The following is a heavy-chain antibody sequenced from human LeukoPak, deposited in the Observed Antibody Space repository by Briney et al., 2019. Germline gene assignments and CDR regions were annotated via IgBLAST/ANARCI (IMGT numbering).Heavy chain of an antibody. J-gene: IGHJ6*03. D-gene: IGHD4-11*01. Sequence: SETLSLTCTVSGGSVSSHQWSWIRQPPGKGLEWIGYIYYSGSTNYNPSLKSRFTISIDTSNNRFSLKLSSVTAADTAVYCCVRGVLTTVSYYMDVWGNGTTVTVPS. CDR2: IYYSGST. CDR3: VRGVLTTVSYYMDV. V-gene: IGHV4-59*02. CDR1: GGSVSSHQ.